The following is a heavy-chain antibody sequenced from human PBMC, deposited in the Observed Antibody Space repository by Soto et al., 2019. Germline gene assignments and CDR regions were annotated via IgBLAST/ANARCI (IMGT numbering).Heavy chain of an antibody. CDR2: IWYDGTNK. Sequence: QVQLVEPGGGVVQPGRSLRLSCAASGFTFSSYGMHWVRQAPDKGLEWVAVIWYDGTNKYYTDSVKGRFTISRDNSKNTLYLQMNSLRAEDTAVYYCARDRGAVAGTRYYYGMDVWGQGTTVTVSS. D-gene: IGHD6-13*01. CDR1: GFTFSSYG. CDR3: ARDRGAVAGTRYYYGMDV. J-gene: IGHJ6*02. V-gene: IGHV3-33*01.